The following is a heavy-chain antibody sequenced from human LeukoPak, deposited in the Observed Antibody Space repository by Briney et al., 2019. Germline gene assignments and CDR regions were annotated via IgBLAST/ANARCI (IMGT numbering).Heavy chain of an antibody. CDR3: AKDIVVVVAATWFDY. CDR2: ISGSGGST. J-gene: IGHJ4*02. Sequence: GGSLRLSCAASGFTFSSYAMSWVRQAPGKGLEWVSAISGSGGSTYYADSVKGRFTISRDNSKNTLYLQMNSLRAEDTAVYYCAKDIVVVVAATWFDYWGQGTLVTVSS. CDR1: GFTFSSYA. V-gene: IGHV3-23*01. D-gene: IGHD2-15*01.